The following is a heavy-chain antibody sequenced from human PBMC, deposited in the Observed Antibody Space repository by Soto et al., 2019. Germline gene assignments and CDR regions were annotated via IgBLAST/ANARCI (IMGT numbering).Heavy chain of an antibody. CDR2: INHSGST. CDR1: GGSFSGYY. J-gene: IGHJ6*02. Sequence: PSETRSLTCAVYGGSFSGYYWSLLRQPHGKGLEWIGEINHSGSTNYNPSLKSRVTISVDTSKNQFSLKLSSVTAADTAVYYCARSWLYSSSWYPSVGYYYYGMGVWGQGTTVTVSS. CDR3: ARSWLYSSSWYPSVGYYYYGMGV. D-gene: IGHD6-13*01. V-gene: IGHV4-34*01.